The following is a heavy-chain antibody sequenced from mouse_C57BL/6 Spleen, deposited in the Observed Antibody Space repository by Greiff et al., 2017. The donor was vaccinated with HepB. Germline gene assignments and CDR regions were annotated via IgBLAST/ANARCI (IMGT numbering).Heavy chain of an antibody. CDR2: ISDSGST. V-gene: IGHV3-8*01. J-gene: IGHJ4*01. D-gene: IGHD2-1*01. Sequence: EVKLMESGPGLAKPSQTLSLTCSVTGYSITSDYWNWIRKFPGNKLEYMGYISDSGSTYYNPSLKSRISITRDTSKNQYYLQLNSVTTEDTATYYCARSYGNHGYAMDYWGQGTSVTVSS. CDR1: GYSITSDY. CDR3: ARSYGNHGYAMDY.